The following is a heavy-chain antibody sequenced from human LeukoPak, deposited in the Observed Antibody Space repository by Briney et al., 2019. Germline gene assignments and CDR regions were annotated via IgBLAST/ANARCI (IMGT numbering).Heavy chain of an antibody. CDR2: INHSGST. D-gene: IGHD1-26*01. CDR1: GGSFSGYY. J-gene: IGHJ3*02. CDR3: ARRWVGALGDAFDI. V-gene: IGHV4-34*01. Sequence: PSETLSLTCAVCGGSFSGYYWSWIRQPPGKGLEWIGEINHSGSTNYNPSLKSRVTISVDTSKNQFSLKLSSVTAADTAVYYCARRWVGALGDAFDIWGQGTMVTVSS.